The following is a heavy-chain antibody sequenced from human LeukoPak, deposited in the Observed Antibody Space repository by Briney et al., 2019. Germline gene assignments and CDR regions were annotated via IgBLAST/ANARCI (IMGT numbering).Heavy chain of an antibody. CDR1: GYTFTSYA. CDR3: AKETPNTGWFDP. V-gene: IGHV1-46*01. Sequence: GASVKVSCKASGYTFTSYAMNWVRQAPGQGLEWMGVINPSGDGTNYPQRFQGRVTLTRDTSTSTVYMELSSPRSEDTAIYYCAKETPNTGWFDPWGQGTLVTVSS. D-gene: IGHD1-14*01. J-gene: IGHJ5*02. CDR2: INPSGDGT.